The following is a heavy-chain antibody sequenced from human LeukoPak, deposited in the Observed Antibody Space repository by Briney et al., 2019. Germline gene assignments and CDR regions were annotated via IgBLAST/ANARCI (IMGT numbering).Heavy chain of an antibody. CDR3: ARRRTPKRDDAFDI. V-gene: IGHV3-21*01. D-gene: IGHD2-15*01. CDR2: ISSSSSYI. J-gene: IGHJ3*02. Sequence: PGGSLRLSCAASRFTFSSYSMNWVRQAPGEGLEWVSSISSSSSYIYYADSVKGRFTISRDKAKNSLYLQMNSLRAEDTAVYYCARRRTPKRDDAFDIWGQGTMVTVSS. CDR1: RFTFSSYS.